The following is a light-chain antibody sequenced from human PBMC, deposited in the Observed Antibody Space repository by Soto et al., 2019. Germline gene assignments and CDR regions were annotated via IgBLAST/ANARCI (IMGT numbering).Light chain of an antibody. Sequence: EIVLTQSPATLSLSPGERATLSCRASLSVFSYLAWYQQKPGQAPRLLIYDVSNRATGVPPRFSGSGSGTDFTLTISSLEPEDFGVYYCQQRSNWPRTFGQGTKVEIK. CDR2: DVS. J-gene: IGKJ1*01. CDR3: QQRSNWPRT. V-gene: IGKV3-11*01. CDR1: LSVFSY.